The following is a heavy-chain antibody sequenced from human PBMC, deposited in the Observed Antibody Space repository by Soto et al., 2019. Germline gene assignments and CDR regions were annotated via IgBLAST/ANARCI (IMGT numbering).Heavy chain of an antibody. D-gene: IGHD1-26*01. J-gene: IGHJ4*02. CDR1: GGSISSGDYY. V-gene: IGHV4-30-4*01. CDR3: AREGGIVGATTVDY. CDR2: IYYSGST. Sequence: QVQLQESGPGLVKPSQTLSLTCTVSGGSISSGDYYWSWIRQPPGKGLEWIGYIYYSGSTYYNPSLKSRVTLSXDXSKNQFSLKLSSVTAADTAVYCAREGGIVGATTVDYWGQGTLVTVSS.